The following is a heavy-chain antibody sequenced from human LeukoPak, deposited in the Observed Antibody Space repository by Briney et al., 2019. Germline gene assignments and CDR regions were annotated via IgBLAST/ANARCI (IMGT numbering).Heavy chain of an antibody. CDR1: GGTFSSYA. V-gene: IGHV1-69*13. CDR2: IIPIFGTA. J-gene: IGHJ6*02. CDR3: ARGYGDFYYYGKDV. Sequence: GASVKVSCKASGGTFSSYAISWVRQAPGQGLEWMGGIIPIFGTANYAQKFQGRVTITADESTSTAYMELSSLRSEDTAVYYCARGYGDFYYYGKDVWGQGTTVTVSS. D-gene: IGHD4-17*01.